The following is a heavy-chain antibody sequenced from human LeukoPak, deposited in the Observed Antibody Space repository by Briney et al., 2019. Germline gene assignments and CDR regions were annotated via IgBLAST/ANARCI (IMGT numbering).Heavy chain of an antibody. CDR3: ASPIAADY. CDR2: INHSGST. J-gene: IGHJ4*02. Sequence: SETLSLTCAVYGGSFSGYYWSWIRQPPGKGLEWIGEINHSGSTNYNPSLKSRVTISVDTSKNQFSLKLSSVTAADTAVYYCASPIAADYWGQGTLVTVSS. D-gene: IGHD6-13*01. V-gene: IGHV4-34*01. CDR1: GGSFSGYY.